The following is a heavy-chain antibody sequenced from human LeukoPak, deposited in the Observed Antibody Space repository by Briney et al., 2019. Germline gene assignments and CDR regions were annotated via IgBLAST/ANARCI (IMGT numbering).Heavy chain of an antibody. CDR1: GYTFTRYD. Sequence: ASVKVSCEAFGYTFTRYDINWVREATGQGVGWRGWMNPNSGTTGYAPQSPGRVPMTSNTSISTAYMELSSLRSEDTAVYYCATRAEYGSGSYPWGQGTLVTVSS. CDR3: ATRAEYGSGSYP. CDR2: MNPNSGTT. D-gene: IGHD3-10*01. V-gene: IGHV1-8*01. J-gene: IGHJ5*02.